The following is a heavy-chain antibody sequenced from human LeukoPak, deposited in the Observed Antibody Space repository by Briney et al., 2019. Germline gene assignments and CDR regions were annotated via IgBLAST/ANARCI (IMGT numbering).Heavy chain of an antibody. D-gene: IGHD4/OR15-4a*01. Sequence: SETLSLTCSVSGASISGYYWSWIRQPPGKGLEYIGCTYSTGSTNYNPSLKSRVTISVDTSKNQFSLHLTSVTAADTALYYCARGAETYLNWLALWGQGTLVTVTS. V-gene: IGHV4-59*01. J-gene: IGHJ5*02. CDR2: TYSTGST. CDR3: ARGAETYLNWLAL. CDR1: GASISGYY.